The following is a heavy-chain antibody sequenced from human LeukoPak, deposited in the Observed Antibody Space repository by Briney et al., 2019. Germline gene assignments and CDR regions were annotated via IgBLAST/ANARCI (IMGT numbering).Heavy chain of an antibody. V-gene: IGHV3-74*01. CDR3: ARDRATVTSGIDY. J-gene: IGHJ4*02. CDR2: INGDGSSI. D-gene: IGHD4-11*01. Sequence: PGGSLRLSCAASGFSSNSYWMHWARQAPGKGLVWVARINGDGSSINYADSVKGRFTISRDNAKNTLYLQMNSLRAEDTAVYYCARDRATVTSGIDYWGQGTLVTVSS. CDR1: GFSSNSYW.